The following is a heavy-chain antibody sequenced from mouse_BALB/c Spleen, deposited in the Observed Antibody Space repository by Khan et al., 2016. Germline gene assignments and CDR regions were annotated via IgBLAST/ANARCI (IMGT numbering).Heavy chain of an antibody. Sequence: EVQLQESGAELVRSGASVKLSCTASGFNIKDYYIHWVKQRPEQGLEWIGWIDPENGDTEYAPKFQGKATMTADTSSNTAYLQLSSLTSEDTAVYYCSAYGNSVAWFVYWGQGTLVTVSA. V-gene: IGHV14-4*02. CDR1: GFNIKDYY. CDR3: SAYGNSVAWFVY. D-gene: IGHD2-1*01. J-gene: IGHJ3*01. CDR2: IDPENGDT.